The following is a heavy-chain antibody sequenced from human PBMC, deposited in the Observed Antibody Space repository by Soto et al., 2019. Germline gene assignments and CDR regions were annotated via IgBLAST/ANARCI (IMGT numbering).Heavy chain of an antibody. CDR3: ARLTDTDWFDP. Sequence: PSETLSLTCTVSGGSISSYYWSWIRQPPGKGLEWIGYIYYSGSTNYNPSLKSRVTISVDTSKNQFSLKLSSVTAADTAVYYCARLTDTDWFDPWGQGTLVTVSS. V-gene: IGHV4-59*01. D-gene: IGHD5-18*01. J-gene: IGHJ5*02. CDR1: GGSISSYY. CDR2: IYYSGST.